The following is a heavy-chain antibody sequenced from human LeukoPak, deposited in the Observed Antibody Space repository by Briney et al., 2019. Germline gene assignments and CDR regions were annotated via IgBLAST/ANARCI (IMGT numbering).Heavy chain of an antibody. V-gene: IGHV3-48*03. J-gene: IGHJ4*02. Sequence: GGSLTLPCGVSGFTLSSYEMKWVRQAPGKGVVGGSYISSRGSTKYYADSVKGRFTISRDNAENSLYLQMNSLRAEDTAVYYCARRYCSSTSCTLDYWGQGTLVTVSS. CDR3: ARRYCSSTSCTLDY. CDR1: GFTLSSYE. CDR2: ISSRGSTK. D-gene: IGHD2-2*01.